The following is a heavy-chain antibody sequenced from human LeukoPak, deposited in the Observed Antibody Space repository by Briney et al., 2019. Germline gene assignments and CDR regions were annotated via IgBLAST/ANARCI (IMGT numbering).Heavy chain of an antibody. CDR3: ARRLGHSSSWYISFYFDY. Sequence: PSETLSLTCAVYGGSFSGYYWSWIRQPPGKGLEWIGEINHSGSTNYNPSLKSRVTISVDTSKNQFSLKLSSVTAADTAVYYCARRLGHSSSWYISFYFDYWGQGPLVTVSS. J-gene: IGHJ4*02. CDR1: GGSFSGYY. V-gene: IGHV4-34*01. CDR2: INHSGST. D-gene: IGHD6-13*01.